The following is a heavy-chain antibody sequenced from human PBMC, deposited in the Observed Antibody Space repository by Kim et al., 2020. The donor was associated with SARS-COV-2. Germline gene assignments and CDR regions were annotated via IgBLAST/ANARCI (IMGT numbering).Heavy chain of an antibody. D-gene: IGHD6-19*01. CDR3: ARGGSSGWYLRTFDY. J-gene: IGHJ4*02. Sequence: QKFQGRGTITREQSASHAYMELSSLRSEDTAVYYCARGGSSGWYLRTFDYWGQGTLVTVSS. V-gene: IGHV1-3*01.